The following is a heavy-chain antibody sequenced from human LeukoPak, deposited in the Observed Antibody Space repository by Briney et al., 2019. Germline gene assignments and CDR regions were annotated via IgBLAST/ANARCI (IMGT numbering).Heavy chain of an antibody. J-gene: IGHJ4*02. CDR1: GFTFSSYW. CDR3: AKALGGSYYLFFDY. V-gene: IGHV3-7*01. D-gene: IGHD1-26*01. CDR2: IKQDGSEK. Sequence: PGGSLRLSCAASGFTFSSYWMSWVRQAPGKGLEWVANIKQDGSEKYYVDSVKGRFTISRDNSKNTLYLQMNSLRAEDTAVYYCAKALGGSYYLFFDYWGQGTLVTVSS.